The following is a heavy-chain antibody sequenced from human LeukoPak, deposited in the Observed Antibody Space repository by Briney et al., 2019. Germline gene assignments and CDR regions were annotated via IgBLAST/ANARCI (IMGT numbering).Heavy chain of an antibody. J-gene: IGHJ4*02. CDR3: ARDSSYYYDSSGYSPYYFDY. D-gene: IGHD3-22*01. CDR1: GFTFSSYS. V-gene: IGHV3-21*04. Sequence: GGSLRLSCAASGFTFSSYSMNWVRQAPGKGLEWVSSISSSSSYIYYADSVKGRFTISRDNAKNSLYLQMNSLRAEDTALYYCARDSSYYYDSSGYSPYYFDYWGQGTLVTVSS. CDR2: ISSSSSYI.